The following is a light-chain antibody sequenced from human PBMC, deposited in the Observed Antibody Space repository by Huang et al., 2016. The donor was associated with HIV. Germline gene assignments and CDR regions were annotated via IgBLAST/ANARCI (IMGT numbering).Light chain of an antibody. CDR2: DAS. CDR3: QQRNNWPRT. V-gene: IGKV3-11*01. CDR1: QSVSSY. J-gene: IGKJ1*01. Sequence: EIVLTQSPATLSLSPGERATLSCRASQSVSSYLAWYQQKPGQAPRLLIYDASNRATGIPARFSGSGSGTDFTLTISSLEPEDFAVYHCQQRNNWPRTFGQGTKVEIK.